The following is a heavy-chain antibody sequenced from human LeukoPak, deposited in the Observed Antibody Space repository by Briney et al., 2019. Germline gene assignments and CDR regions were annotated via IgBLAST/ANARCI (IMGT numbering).Heavy chain of an antibody. CDR1: GSTFDDYG. V-gene: IGHV3-20*04. CDR3: ARASHYSDSSDYPDY. CDR2: INWSGGST. J-gene: IGHJ4*02. Sequence: GGSLRFSCAASGSTFDDYGMSWVRQAPGKGLEWVSGINWSGGSTGYADSVKGRFTISRDNAKNSLYLQMNSLRAEDTALYYCARASHYSDSSDYPDYWGQGTLVTVSS. D-gene: IGHD3-22*01.